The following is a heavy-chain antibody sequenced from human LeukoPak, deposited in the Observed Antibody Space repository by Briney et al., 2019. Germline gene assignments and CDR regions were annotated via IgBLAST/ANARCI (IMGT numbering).Heavy chain of an antibody. Sequence: ASVKVSCKASGGTFSSYAISWVRQAPGQGLEWMGRIIPILGIANYAQKFQGRVTITADKSTSTAYMELSSLRSEDTAVYYCARAGYCSSTSCYSPHLGYWGQGTLVTVSS. D-gene: IGHD2-2*03. CDR1: GGTFSSYA. CDR2: IIPILGIA. V-gene: IGHV1-69*04. CDR3: ARAGYCSSTSCYSPHLGY. J-gene: IGHJ4*02.